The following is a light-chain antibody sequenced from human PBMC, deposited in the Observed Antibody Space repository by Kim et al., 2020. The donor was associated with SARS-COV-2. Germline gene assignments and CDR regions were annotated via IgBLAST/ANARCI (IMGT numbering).Light chain of an antibody. J-gene: IGLJ3*02. CDR2: GVT. Sequence: QSALTQPASVSASPGQSITISCTATNSDIGSWNLVSWYRHHPGKAPKLMIYGVTERPSGVSDRFSGSKSGNTASLTISGLQAEDEADYYCCSYVGDSTWVFGGGTQLTVL. CDR3: CSYVGDSTWV. V-gene: IGLV2-23*02. CDR1: NSDIGSWNL.